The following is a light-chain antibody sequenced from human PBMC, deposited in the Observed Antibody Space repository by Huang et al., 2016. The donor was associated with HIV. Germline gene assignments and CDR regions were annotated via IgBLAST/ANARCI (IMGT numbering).Light chain of an antibody. CDR3: QQYFSTPRT. Sequence: DIVMTQSPDSLTVSLGERATINCKSSQSILHTSKNQNYLRWFQQNPGTPPKLLIHVSSTRESGVPDRFSGIWSGTDFTLTINGLQAEDVAVYYCQQYFSTPRTFGQGTRVEIK. V-gene: IGKV4-1*01. J-gene: IGKJ1*01. CDR1: QSILHTSKNQNY. CDR2: VSS.